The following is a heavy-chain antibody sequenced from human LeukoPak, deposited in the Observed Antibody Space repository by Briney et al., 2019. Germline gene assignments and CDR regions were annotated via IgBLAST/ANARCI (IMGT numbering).Heavy chain of an antibody. V-gene: IGHV3-53*01. Sequence: GGSLRLSCAASGLAVSDNYMSWVRQAPRKGLERVSIIYTGGTTYYADSVKGRFTISRDISNNTVFLQMNILRVEDTAVYFCTRGGSNWSLFDYWGQGTLVTVSS. J-gene: IGHJ4*02. CDR2: IYTGGTT. CDR3: TRGGSNWSLFDY. CDR1: GLAVSDNY. D-gene: IGHD6-13*01.